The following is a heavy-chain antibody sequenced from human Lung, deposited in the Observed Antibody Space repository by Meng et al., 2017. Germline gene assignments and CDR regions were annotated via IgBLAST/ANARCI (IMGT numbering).Heavy chain of an antibody. CDR2: IDYSGTT. CDR3: ARVTIVATTNPFDS. D-gene: IGHD5-12*01. CDR1: GGSVSSGSYY. V-gene: IGHV4-61*01. J-gene: IGHJ4*02. Sequence: GSLRLSCTVSGGSVSSGSYYWSWIRQPPGKGLEWIGYIDYSGTTNYNPSLKTRVTISLDTSKNQFSLRLSSVTAADTAVYYCARVTIVATTNPFDSWGQGSLVTVSS.